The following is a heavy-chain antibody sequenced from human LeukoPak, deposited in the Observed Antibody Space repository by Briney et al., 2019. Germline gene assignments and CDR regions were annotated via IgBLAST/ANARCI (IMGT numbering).Heavy chain of an antibody. CDR2: VHYSGGT. Sequence: PSETLSLTCSVSGGSISSGDCYWNWIRQPPGKGLEWIGYVHYSGGTYYTPSLKSRVTISIDTSRSQFSLKLDSVTAADTAMYYCARDIGKDKDVAEVPTELSPHGLDIWGQGTMVTASS. CDR3: ARDIGKDKDVAEVPTELSPHGLDI. CDR1: GGSISSGDCY. V-gene: IGHV4-30-4*08. D-gene: IGHD2-15*01. J-gene: IGHJ3*02.